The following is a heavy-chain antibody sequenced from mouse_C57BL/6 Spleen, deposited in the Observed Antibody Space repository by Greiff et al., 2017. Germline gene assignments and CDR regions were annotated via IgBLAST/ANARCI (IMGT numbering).Heavy chain of an antibody. CDR3: GLFSWFAY. Sequence: EVKLQESGPELVKPGASVKMSCKASGYTFTDYNMHWVKQSHGKSLEWIGYINPNNGGTSYNQKFKGKATLTVNKSSSTAYMELRSLTSEDSAVYYCGLFSWFAYWGQGTLVTVSA. CDR2: INPNNGGT. D-gene: IGHD1-1*01. J-gene: IGHJ3*01. CDR1: GYTFTDYN. V-gene: IGHV1-22*01.